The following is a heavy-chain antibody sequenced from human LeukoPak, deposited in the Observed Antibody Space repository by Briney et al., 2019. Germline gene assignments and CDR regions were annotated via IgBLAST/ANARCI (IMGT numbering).Heavy chain of an antibody. CDR3: AKQSGADRGHLDF. CDR1: GFTFSSYG. CDR2: ISYDGSNK. D-gene: IGHD4/OR15-4a*01. Sequence: GGSLRLSCAASGFTFSSYGMHWVRQAPGKGLEWVAVISYDGSNKYCADSVKGRLTISIDNSKNTLYLQMNSLRAEDTAVYYCAKQSGADRGHLDFWGQGTLVTVSS. V-gene: IGHV3-30*18. J-gene: IGHJ4*02.